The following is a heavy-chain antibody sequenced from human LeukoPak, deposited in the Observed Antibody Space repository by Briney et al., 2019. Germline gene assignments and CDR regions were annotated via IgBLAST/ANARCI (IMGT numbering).Heavy chain of an antibody. J-gene: IGHJ4*02. CDR1: GGSFSGYY. Sequence: PSETLSLTCAVYGGSFSGYYWSWIRQPPGKGLEWIGEINHSGSTNYNPSLKSRVTISVDTSKNQFSLKLSSVTAADTAVYYCARSDYDFWSGDYTEWGQGTLVTVSS. V-gene: IGHV4-34*01. CDR3: ARSDYDFWSGDYTE. D-gene: IGHD3-3*01. CDR2: INHSGST.